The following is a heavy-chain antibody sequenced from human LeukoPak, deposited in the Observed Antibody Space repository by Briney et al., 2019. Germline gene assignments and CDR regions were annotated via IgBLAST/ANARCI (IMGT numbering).Heavy chain of an antibody. V-gene: IGHV4-4*09. Sequence: SETLSLTCTVSGASISGSYWNWVRQPPGRGLEWIGYVYSSGSTDYNPSLKSRVAISVDASKNQFSLKLTSVTAADTAVYYCANSYDSKIVPFDNWGQGALITVSS. D-gene: IGHD3-22*01. CDR1: GASISGSY. CDR3: ANSYDSKIVPFDN. CDR2: VYSSGST. J-gene: IGHJ4*02.